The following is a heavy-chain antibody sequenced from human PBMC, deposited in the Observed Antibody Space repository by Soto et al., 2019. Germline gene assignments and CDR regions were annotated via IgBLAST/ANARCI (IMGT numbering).Heavy chain of an antibody. V-gene: IGHV4-59*01. D-gene: IGHD3-10*01. CDR1: GDSMSGFY. J-gene: IGHJ4*02. CDR2: INYVGRTS. CDR3: ARFRRNYFDY. Sequence: QVQLQESGPGLVKPSETLSLTCTVSGDSMSGFYLSWIRQTPGKGLEWIGYINYVGRTSYYSPSLQSRVTISLDSSKNQFSLILSSVTAADTAVYFCARFRRNYFDYWGQGTLVTVSS.